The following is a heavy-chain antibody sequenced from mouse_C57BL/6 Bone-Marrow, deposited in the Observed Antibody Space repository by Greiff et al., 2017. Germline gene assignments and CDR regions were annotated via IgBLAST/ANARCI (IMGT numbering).Heavy chain of an antibody. CDR3: VLSWFAY. CDR1: GFNIKDDY. CDR2: IFPGSGST. Sequence: VQLQQSGAELVRPGASVKLSCTASGFNIKDDYMHWVKQRPEQGLEWIGWIFPGSGSTYYNEKFKGKATLTVDKSSSTAYMLLSSLASEDSAVYFCVLSWFAYGGQGTRVTVSA. J-gene: IGHJ3*01. V-gene: IGHV1-75*01.